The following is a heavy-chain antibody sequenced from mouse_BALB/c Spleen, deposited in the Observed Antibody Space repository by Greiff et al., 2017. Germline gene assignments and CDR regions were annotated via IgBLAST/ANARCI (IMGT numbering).Heavy chain of an antibody. CDR3: AREGLTDFAY. D-gene: IGHD4-1*01. J-gene: IGHJ3*01. Sequence: EVQLVESGGGLVKPGGSLKLSCAASGFTFSDYYMYWVRQTPEKRLEWVATISDGGSYTYYPDSVKGRFTISRDNAKNNLYLQMSSLKSEDTAMYYCAREGLTDFAYWGQGTLVTVSA. V-gene: IGHV5-4*02. CDR1: GFTFSDYY. CDR2: ISDGGSYT.